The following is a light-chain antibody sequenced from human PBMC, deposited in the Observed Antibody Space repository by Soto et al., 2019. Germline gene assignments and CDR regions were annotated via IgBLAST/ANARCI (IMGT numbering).Light chain of an antibody. CDR2: DDN. J-gene: IGLJ1*01. V-gene: IGLV1-51*01. CDR1: SSNIGGNS. Sequence: QSVLTQPPSVSAAPGQKVTISCSGSSSNIGGNSVSWYQQLPGTAPKLLIYDDNKRPSGIPDRFSGSKSGTSATLGITGFQTGDEADYYCQSYDLSLRNYVFGSGTKVTVL. CDR3: QSYDLSLRNYV.